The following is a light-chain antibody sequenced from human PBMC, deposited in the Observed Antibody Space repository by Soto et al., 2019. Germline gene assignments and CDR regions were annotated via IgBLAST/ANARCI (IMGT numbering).Light chain of an antibody. CDR3: HQYHYWWT. J-gene: IGKJ1*01. Sequence: EIVMTQSPATLSVSPGERVTLSCRASQSVSGHLAWYQQKPGQAPRLIISGASTRATGIPARFSGSGSGTEFTLTISSLQSEDFAVYYCHQYHYWWTFGQGTKVEI. V-gene: IGKV3-15*01. CDR1: QSVSGH. CDR2: GAS.